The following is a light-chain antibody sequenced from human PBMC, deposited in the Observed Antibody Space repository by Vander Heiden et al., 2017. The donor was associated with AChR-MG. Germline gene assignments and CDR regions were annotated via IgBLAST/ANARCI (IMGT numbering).Light chain of an antibody. J-gene: IGKJ1*01. V-gene: IGKV3-20*01. Sequence: EIVLTQSPGTLSLSPGERATLSCRASQSVSRSYLAWYQQKPGQAPRLLIYGASSRATGIPDRFSGSGSGTEFSLTISGLEPEDFAVYYCHQYGTSPWTFGQGTKVEIK. CDR3: HQYGTSPWT. CDR2: GAS. CDR1: QSVSRSY.